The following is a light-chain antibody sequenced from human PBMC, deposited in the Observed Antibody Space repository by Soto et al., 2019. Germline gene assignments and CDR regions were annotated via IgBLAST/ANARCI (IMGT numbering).Light chain of an antibody. CDR2: VAS. Sequence: DIQMTQSPSSLSASVGDRVTITCRASQGISNYLVWYQQKPGKVPKLLIYVASTLRSGVPSRFSGRGSGTGFTLTISSLQPEDVATYYCQKYNSAPLTFGGGTKVEIK. CDR1: QGISNY. V-gene: IGKV1-27*01. J-gene: IGKJ4*01. CDR3: QKYNSAPLT.